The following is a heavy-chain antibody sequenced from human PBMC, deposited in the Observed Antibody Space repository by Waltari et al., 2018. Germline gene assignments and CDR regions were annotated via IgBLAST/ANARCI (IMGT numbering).Heavy chain of an antibody. V-gene: IGHV6-1*01. CDR1: GDSVSSKSAS. CDR3: AREGSTPNLRPVAFDI. J-gene: IGHJ3*02. D-gene: IGHD3-10*01. Sequence: QVQLQQSVPGLVKPSQTLSPTCAIPGDSVSSKSASWNWIGLSTSRGLEWLGRTYYRSKWYNDYAVSVKSRITINPDTSKNQFSLQLNSVTPEDTAVYYCAREGSTPNLRPVAFDIWGQGTMVTVSS. CDR2: TYYRSKWYN.